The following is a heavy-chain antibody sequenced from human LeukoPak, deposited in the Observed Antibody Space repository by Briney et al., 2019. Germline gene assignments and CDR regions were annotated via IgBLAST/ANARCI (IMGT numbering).Heavy chain of an antibody. Sequence: PGTSLRLSCGVSGFSIGNYGMHWIRQAPDKGLEWVAMISRDGGAKYYGDSVKGRLTISRDNSDNTLYLQMNSLRVEDTAVYYCARDWGSSGWYNWFDPWGQGILVTVSS. D-gene: IGHD3-16*01. V-gene: IGHV3-30*03. CDR1: GFSIGNYG. CDR3: ARDWGSSGWYNWFDP. CDR2: ISRDGGAK. J-gene: IGHJ5*02.